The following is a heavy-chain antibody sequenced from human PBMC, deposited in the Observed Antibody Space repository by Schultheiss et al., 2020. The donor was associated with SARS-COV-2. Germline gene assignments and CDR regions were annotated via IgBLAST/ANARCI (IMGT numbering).Heavy chain of an antibody. CDR2: IIHSGST. J-gene: IGHJ6*02. V-gene: IGHV4-34*01. D-gene: IGHD2-15*01. CDR1: GGSFSGYY. CDR3: ARGAGGYCSGGSCYSYHYYGMDV. Sequence: SETLSLTCAVSGGSFSGYYWNWLRRPPGKGLEWIGEIIHSGSTNYNPSLKSRVTISVDTSKNQFSLKLSSVTAADTAVYYCARGAGGYCSGGSCYSYHYYGMDVWGQGTTVTVSS.